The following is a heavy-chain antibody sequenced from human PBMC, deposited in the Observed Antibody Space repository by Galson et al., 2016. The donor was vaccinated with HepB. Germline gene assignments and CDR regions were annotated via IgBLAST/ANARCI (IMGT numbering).Heavy chain of an antibody. D-gene: IGHD6-19*01. Sequence: SLRLSCAASGFTFNTYAMTWVRQAPGKGLEWVSGISGSGGRTYYADSVKGRFTISRDNAESSLYLQMDRLRAEDTAVYYCTRDGSGWSAYWGQGTLVTVSS. CDR2: ISGSGGRT. CDR3: TRDGSGWSAY. J-gene: IGHJ4*02. CDR1: GFTFNTYA. V-gene: IGHV3-23*01.